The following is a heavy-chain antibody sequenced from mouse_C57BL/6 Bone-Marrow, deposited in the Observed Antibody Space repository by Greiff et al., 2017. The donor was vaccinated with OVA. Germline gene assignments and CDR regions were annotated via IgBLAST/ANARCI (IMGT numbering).Heavy chain of an antibody. J-gene: IGHJ3*01. CDR3: ARKGELAWFAY. V-gene: IGHV2-2*01. CDR2: IWSGGSN. CDR1: GFSLTSYG. Sequence: QVQLQQSGPGLVQPSQSLSITCTVSGFSLTSYGVHWVRQSPGKGLEWLGVIWSGGSNDYNEAFISRLSIRKDNSKSQIFCKMNSLQADDTAIYYCARKGELAWFAYWGKGTLVTVSA.